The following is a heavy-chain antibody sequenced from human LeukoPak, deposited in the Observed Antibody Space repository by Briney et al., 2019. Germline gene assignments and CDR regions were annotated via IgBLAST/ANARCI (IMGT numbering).Heavy chain of an antibody. V-gene: IGHV3-30*03. CDR3: ARDRDWGCSYCSY. CDR2: ISYDGSNK. J-gene: IGHJ4*02. CDR1: GFTFSSYG. D-gene: IGHD7-27*01. Sequence: PGGSLRLSCAASGFTFSSYGMHWVRQAPSKGLEWVAVISYDGSNKYYADSVKGRFTISRDNSKNTLYLQMNGLRAEDTAVYYCARDRDWGCSYCSYWGQGTLVTVSS.